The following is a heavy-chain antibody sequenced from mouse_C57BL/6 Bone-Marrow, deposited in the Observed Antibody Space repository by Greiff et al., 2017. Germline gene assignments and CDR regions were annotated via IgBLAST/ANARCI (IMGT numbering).Heavy chain of an antibody. CDR2: IYPRSGNT. V-gene: IGHV1-81*01. CDR3: AREGDCHWYFDV. J-gene: IGHJ1*03. CDR1: GYTFTSYG. Sequence: QLQQSGAELARPGASVKLSCKASGYTFTSYGISWVKQRTGQGLEWIGEIYPRSGNTYYNEKFKGKATLTADKSSSTAYMELRSLTSEDSAVYFCAREGDCHWYFDVWGTGTTVTVSS.